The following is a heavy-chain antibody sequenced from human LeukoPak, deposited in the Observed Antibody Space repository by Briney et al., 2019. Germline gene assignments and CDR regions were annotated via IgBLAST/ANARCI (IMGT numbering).Heavy chain of an antibody. J-gene: IGHJ4*02. CDR2: ISGSGGST. V-gene: IGHV3-23*01. D-gene: IGHD3-9*01. CDR1: GFTFSSYA. CDR3: ASHYDILTGYSDY. Sequence: GGSLRLSCAASGFTFSSYAMSWVRQAPGKGLEWVSAISGSGGSTYYADSVKGRFTISRDNPKNTLYLQMHSLRAEDTAVYYCASHYDILTGYSDYWGQGTLVTVSS.